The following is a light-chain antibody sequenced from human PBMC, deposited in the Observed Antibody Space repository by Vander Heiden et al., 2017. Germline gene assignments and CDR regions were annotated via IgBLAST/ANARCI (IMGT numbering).Light chain of an antibody. CDR3: SSYTSSSTYV. CDR2: EVS. J-gene: IGLJ1*01. V-gene: IGLV2-14*01. Sequence: QSALTQPASVSGSPGQSITISCIGTSSDVGGYNYVSWYQQHTGKAPKLMIYEVSNRPSGVSNRFSGSKSGNTASLTISGLQTEDEADYYCSSYTSSSTYVFGTGTKVTVL. CDR1: SSDVGGYNY.